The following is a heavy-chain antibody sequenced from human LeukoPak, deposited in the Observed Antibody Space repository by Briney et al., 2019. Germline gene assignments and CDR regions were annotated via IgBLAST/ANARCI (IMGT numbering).Heavy chain of an antibody. J-gene: IGHJ6*02. Sequence: ASVKVSCKASGYTFTGYYVHWVRQAPGQGLEWLGWINPNSGGANYAQKFQGRVTMTRDTATSTAYMDLSRLRSDDTAVYYCARDQLVRSVVDGVVAASTRYYSMDVWGRGTTVTVSS. V-gene: IGHV1-2*02. CDR2: INPNSGGA. CDR3: ARDQLVRSVVDGVVAASTRYYSMDV. CDR1: GYTFTGYY. D-gene: IGHD2-15*01.